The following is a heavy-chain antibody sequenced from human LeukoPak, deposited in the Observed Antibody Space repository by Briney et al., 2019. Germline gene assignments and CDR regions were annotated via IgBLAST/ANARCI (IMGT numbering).Heavy chain of an antibody. Sequence: SETLSLTCAVYGGSFSGYYWSWIRQPPGKGLEWIREINHSGSTNYNPSLKSRVTISVDTSKNQFSLKLSSVTAADTAVYYCARTEERRDGYNGLDYWGQGTLVTVSS. CDR1: GGSFSGYY. CDR3: ARTEERRDGYNGLDY. J-gene: IGHJ4*02. D-gene: IGHD5-24*01. V-gene: IGHV4-34*01. CDR2: INHSGST.